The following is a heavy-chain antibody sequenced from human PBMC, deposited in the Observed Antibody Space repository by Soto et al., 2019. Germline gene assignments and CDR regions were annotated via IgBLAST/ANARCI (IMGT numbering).Heavy chain of an antibody. CDR2: IGTAGDT. D-gene: IGHD1-26*01. CDR3: ARTVGAGDYYYGMDV. V-gene: IGHV3-13*01. J-gene: IGHJ6*02. CDR1: GFTFSSYD. Sequence: GGSLRLSCAASGFTFSSYDMHWVRQATGKGLEWASAIGTAGDTYYPGSVKGRFTISRENAKNSLYLQMNSLRAGDTAVYYCARTVGAGDYYYGMDVWGQGTTVTVSS.